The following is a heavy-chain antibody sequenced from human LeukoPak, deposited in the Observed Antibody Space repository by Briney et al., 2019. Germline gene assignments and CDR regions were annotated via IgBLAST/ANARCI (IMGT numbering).Heavy chain of an antibody. Sequence: PGGSLRLSCAASGITFGNNWMHWVRQGPGKGLVWISRIHSDGRGAIYADSVKGRITVTRDNAKNTLYLQMNSLRAEHTAVYYCARDVPHNWFDTWGQGTLVTVSS. CDR1: GITFGNNW. CDR2: IHSDGRGA. CDR3: ARDVPHNWFDT. J-gene: IGHJ5*02. V-gene: IGHV3-74*01.